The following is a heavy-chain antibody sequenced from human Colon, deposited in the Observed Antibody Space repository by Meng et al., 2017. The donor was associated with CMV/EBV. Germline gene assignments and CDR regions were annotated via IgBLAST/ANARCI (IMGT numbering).Heavy chain of an antibody. V-gene: IGHV1-2*02. Sequence: ASVKVSCKASGYSFSGYYIHWVRQAPGPGLEWMGSINPKSGGIKYAQKFQGRVTMTRDTSINTAYMDLTRLTSDDTAVYFCARGPSSSIQGFPFRGQGTLVTVSS. J-gene: IGHJ4*02. D-gene: IGHD2-15*01. CDR3: ARGPSSSIQGFPF. CDR1: GYSFSGYY. CDR2: INPKSGGI.